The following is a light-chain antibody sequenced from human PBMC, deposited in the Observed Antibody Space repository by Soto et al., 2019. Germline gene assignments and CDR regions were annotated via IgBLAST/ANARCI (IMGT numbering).Light chain of an antibody. V-gene: IGLV1-44*01. Sequence: QSALTQPPSLSGTPGQRVTISCSGSNSNNGRYSVNWYQHFPGTAPKILIYSDDERPSGVPDRFSGSKSGTSASLAISGLQSEDEAEYYCAACDDNLNGPLFGGGTQLTVL. CDR3: AACDDNLNGPL. CDR2: SDD. CDR1: NSNNGRYS. J-gene: IGLJ3*02.